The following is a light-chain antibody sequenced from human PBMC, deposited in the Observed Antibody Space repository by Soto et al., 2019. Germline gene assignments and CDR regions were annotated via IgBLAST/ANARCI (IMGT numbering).Light chain of an antibody. V-gene: IGKV3-20*01. CDR1: QSVARNY. CDR2: GAY. CDR3: QQCGISPPYS. Sequence: EIVLTQSPGTLSLFPGERATLSWRASQSVARNYLAWYQQKPGQTPRLLIYGAYNMATDIPDKFSVSGSGTDFTLNISRLETEDFAVYYCQQCGISPPYSFGQGANLEI. J-gene: IGKJ2*03.